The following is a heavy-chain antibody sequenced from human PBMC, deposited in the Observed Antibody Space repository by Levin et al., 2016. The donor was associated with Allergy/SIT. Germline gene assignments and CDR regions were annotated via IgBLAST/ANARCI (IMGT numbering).Heavy chain of an antibody. CDR2: ISSSSSYT. CDR3: ARDPRGVSSTHYFDY. J-gene: IGHJ4*02. Sequence: GESLKISCAASGFTFSDYYMSWIRQAPGKGLEWVSYISSSSSYTNYADSVKGRFTISRDNAKNSLYLQMNSLRAEDTAVYYCARDPRGVSSTHYFDYWGQGTLVTVSS. D-gene: IGHD6-13*01. V-gene: IGHV3-11*05. CDR1: GFTFSDYY.